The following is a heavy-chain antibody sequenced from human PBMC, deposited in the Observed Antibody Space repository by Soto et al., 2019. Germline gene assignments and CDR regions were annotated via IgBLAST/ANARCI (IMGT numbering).Heavy chain of an antibody. V-gene: IGHV1-69*04. J-gene: IGHJ3*02. CDR3: ARDLSRVVVAATPTDDAFDI. CDR2: IIPILGIA. Sequence: ASVKVSCKASGGTFSSYTISWVRQAPGQGLEWMGRIIPILGIANYAQKFQGRVTITADKSTSTAYMELSSLRSEDTAVYYCARDLSRVVVAATPTDDAFDIWGQGTMVTVSS. D-gene: IGHD2-15*01. CDR1: GGTFSSYT.